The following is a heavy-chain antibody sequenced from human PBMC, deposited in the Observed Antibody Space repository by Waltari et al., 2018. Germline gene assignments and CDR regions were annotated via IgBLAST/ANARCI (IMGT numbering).Heavy chain of an antibody. J-gene: IGHJ6*02. CDR3: AKDLSYGSGLDV. D-gene: IGHD4-17*01. Sequence: EVQLVESGGVVVQPGGSLRLSCAASGFTFDDYAMPWVRQAPVKGLEWVSLISWDGGSTYYADSVKGRFTISRDNSKNSLYLQMNSLRAEDTALYYCAKDLSYGSGLDVWGQGTTVTVSS. CDR2: ISWDGGST. CDR1: GFTFDDYA. V-gene: IGHV3-43D*04.